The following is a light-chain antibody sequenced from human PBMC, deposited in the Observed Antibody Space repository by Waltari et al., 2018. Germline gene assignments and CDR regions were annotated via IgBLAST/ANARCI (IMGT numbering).Light chain of an antibody. J-gene: IGLJ3*02. Sequence: QSALTQPASVSGSPGQSITISCPGTSRDVGAYNYVSWYQQHPGKAPKVMIYEVSNRPSGVSNRFSGSKSANTASLTISGLQAEDEADYYCSSYTTSSTLGVFGGGTKLTVL. V-gene: IGLV2-14*01. CDR2: EVS. CDR1: SRDVGAYNY. CDR3: SSYTTSSTLGV.